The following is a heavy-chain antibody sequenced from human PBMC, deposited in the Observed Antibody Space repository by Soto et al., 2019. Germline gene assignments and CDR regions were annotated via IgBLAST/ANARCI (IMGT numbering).Heavy chain of an antibody. D-gene: IGHD3-10*01. V-gene: IGHV1-46*01. J-gene: IGHJ4*02. CDR1: GYIFTNYY. CDR3: GRGISSGDK. CDR2: INPNGGST. Sequence: QVRLVQSGAEVKKPGASVKVSCKASGYIFTNYYIHWVLQAPGQGLEWMAIINPNGGSTNCSQEYQGRIPLTRDTSTRTVYMDLSSLSAEDTAVYYCGRGISSGDKWGQGTLVTVSS.